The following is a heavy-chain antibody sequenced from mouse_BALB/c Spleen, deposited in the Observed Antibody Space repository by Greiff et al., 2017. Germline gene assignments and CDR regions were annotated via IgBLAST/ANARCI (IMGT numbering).Heavy chain of an antibody. CDR2: IFPGTGTT. Sequence: QVQLKQSGAELVKPGASVKLSCKTSGYTFTSYWIQWVKQRPGQGLGWIGEIFPGTGTTYYNEKFKGKATLTIDTSSSTAYMQLSSLTSEDSAVYFCARGGNLPDYWGQGTTLTVSS. V-gene: IGHV1S132*01. CDR3: ARGGNLPDY. D-gene: IGHD2-1*01. CDR1: GYTFTSYW. J-gene: IGHJ2*01.